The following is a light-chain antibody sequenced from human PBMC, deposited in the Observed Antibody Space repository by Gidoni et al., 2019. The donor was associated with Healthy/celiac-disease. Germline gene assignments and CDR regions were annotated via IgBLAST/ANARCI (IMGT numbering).Light chain of an antibody. V-gene: IGLV3-1*01. CDR1: KLGDKY. J-gene: IGLJ1*01. CDR3: QAWDSSTLYV. Sequence: SYELTQPPSGSVSPGQTASITCSGDKLGDKYACWYQQKPGQSPVLVIYQDSKRPSGIPERFSGSNSGNTATLTISGTQAIDEADYYCQAWDSSTLYVFGTGTKVTVL. CDR2: QDS.